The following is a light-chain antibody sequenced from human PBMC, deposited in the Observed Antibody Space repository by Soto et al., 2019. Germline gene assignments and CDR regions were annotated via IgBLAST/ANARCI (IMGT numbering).Light chain of an antibody. Sequence: QSALTQPASVSGSPGQSITISCTGTSSDVGSYNLVSWYQQHPGKAPKLMIYEGSKRPSGVSNRFSGSKSGNTASLTISGLQAEDEADYYCCSYAGSSTSYVFGPGPKLTVL. V-gene: IGLV2-23*01. J-gene: IGLJ1*01. CDR2: EGS. CDR1: SSDVGSYNL. CDR3: CSYAGSSTSYV.